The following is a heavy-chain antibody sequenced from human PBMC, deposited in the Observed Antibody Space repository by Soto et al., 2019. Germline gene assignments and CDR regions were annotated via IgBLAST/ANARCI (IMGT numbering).Heavy chain of an antibody. D-gene: IGHD1-7*01. Sequence: PSETLSLTCAVYGGSFSGYYWSWIRQPPGKGLEWIGEINHSGSTNYNPSLKSRVTISVDTSKNQFSLKLSSVTAADTAVYYFARGELGTTPYYYYYYYGMDVWGQGTTVTVSS. CDR2: INHSGST. CDR1: GGSFSGYY. J-gene: IGHJ6*02. V-gene: IGHV4-34*01. CDR3: ARGELGTTPYYYYYYYGMDV.